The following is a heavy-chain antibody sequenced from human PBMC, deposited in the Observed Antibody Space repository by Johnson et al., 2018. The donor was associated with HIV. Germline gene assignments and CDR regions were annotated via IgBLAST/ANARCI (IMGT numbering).Heavy chain of an antibody. CDR1: GFSFSDYY. CDR3: ARGGYYDILTGYYALAAFDI. CDR2: MSSSGTTI. V-gene: IGHV3-11*01. D-gene: IGHD3-9*01. J-gene: IGHJ3*02. Sequence: QVQLVESGGGLVQPGRSLRLSCLASGFSFSDYYMSWIRQAPGKGLEWISYMSSSGTTIYHAESVKGRFTISRDNAKNSLYLQMNSLRVEDTAVYYCARGGYYDILTGYYALAAFDIWGQGTMVTVSS.